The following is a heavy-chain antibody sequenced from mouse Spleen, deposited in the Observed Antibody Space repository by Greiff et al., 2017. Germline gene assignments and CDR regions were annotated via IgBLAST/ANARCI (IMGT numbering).Heavy chain of an antibody. D-gene: IGHD1-2*01. Sequence: QVQLQQPGAELVMPGASVKLSCKASGYTFTSYWMHWVKQRPGQGLEWIGEIDPSDSYTNYNQKFKGKATLTVDKSSSTAYMQLSSLTSEDSAVYYCARLLRHYYFDYWGQGTTLTVSS. CDR3: ARLLRHYYFDY. CDR1: GYTFTSYW. V-gene: IGHV1-69*01. CDR2: IDPSDSYT. J-gene: IGHJ2*01.